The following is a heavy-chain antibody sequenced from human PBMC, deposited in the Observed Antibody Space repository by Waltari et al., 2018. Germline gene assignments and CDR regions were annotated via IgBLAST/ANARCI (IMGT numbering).Heavy chain of an antibody. CDR1: GFTFSNHA. CDR2: ISGGAGST. Sequence: EVHLLESGGGWVQPGGSLRLSCAASGFTFSNHAMTWVRQGPGKGLEWVSEISGGAGSTYHADSVKGRFTISRDNSKDTLYLQMNNLRAEDTAVYYCARDIGPYYNGVDVWGQGTMVTVSS. J-gene: IGHJ6*02. CDR3: ARDIGPYYNGVDV. V-gene: IGHV3-23*01. D-gene: IGHD2-15*01.